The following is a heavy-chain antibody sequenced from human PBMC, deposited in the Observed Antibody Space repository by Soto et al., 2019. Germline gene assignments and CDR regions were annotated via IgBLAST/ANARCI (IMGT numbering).Heavy chain of an antibody. Sequence: QGQLVQAGAEVKKPGASVKVSCGTSGFSFTSYSFHWVRQAPAQGLQWMGWINAGRGKTKYSQQFQGRVTFTWDTSAHPVYMELSRLTSEDTSVFYCARWIDNGYFDYWGQGTRVPVSA. CDR2: INAGRGKT. D-gene: IGHD4-17*01. V-gene: IGHV1-3*01. J-gene: IGHJ4*02. CDR3: ARWIDNGYFDY. CDR1: GFSFTSYS.